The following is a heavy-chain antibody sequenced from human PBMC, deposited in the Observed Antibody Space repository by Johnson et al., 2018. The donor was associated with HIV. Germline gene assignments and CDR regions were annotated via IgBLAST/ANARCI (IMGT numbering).Heavy chain of an antibody. D-gene: IGHD3-16*01. CDR2: IYSGGST. V-gene: IGHV3-53*01. CDR3: ARAGDYDAFDI. CDR1: GFTFSSNY. Sequence: LVQPGGSLRLSCAASGFTFSSNYISWVRQAPGKGLEWVSVIYSGGSTYYADSVKGRFTISRDNSKNTLYLQMNSLRAAATAVYYCARAGDYDAFDIWGQGTMVTVAS. J-gene: IGHJ3*02.